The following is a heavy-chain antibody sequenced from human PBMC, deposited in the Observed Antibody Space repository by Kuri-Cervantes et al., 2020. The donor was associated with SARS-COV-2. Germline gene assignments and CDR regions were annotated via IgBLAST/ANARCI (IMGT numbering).Heavy chain of an antibody. CDR2: IYSGGST. CDR3: ATEIRSVTPAGDY. Sequence: GGSLRLSCAASGFTVSSNYMSWVRQAPGKGLEWVSVIYSGGSTYYADSVKGRFTISRDNSKNTLYLQMNSLRAEDTAVYYCATEIRSVTPAGDYWGQGTLVTVSS. D-gene: IGHD2-2*01. J-gene: IGHJ4*02. CDR1: GFTVSSNY. V-gene: IGHV3-53*01.